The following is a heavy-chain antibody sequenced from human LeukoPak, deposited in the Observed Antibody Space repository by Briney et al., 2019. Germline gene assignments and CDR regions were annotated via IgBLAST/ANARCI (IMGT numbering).Heavy chain of an antibody. CDR1: GYRFKSYN. D-gene: IGHD2-21*02. V-gene: IGHV1-2*02. CDR2: INPNNGGT. Sequence: ASVKVSCKASGYRFKSYNIHWLRQAPGQGLEWLGWINPNNGGTKYAQTLQGRVTMTTDTSINTAYMEVSGLRSDDAAVFYFARGDYGDNVEVDRLDPWGQGTLVTVSS. CDR3: ARGDYGDNVEVDRLDP. J-gene: IGHJ5*02.